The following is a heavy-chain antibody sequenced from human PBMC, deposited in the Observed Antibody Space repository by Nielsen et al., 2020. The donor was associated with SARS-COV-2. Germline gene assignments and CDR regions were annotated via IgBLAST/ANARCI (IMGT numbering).Heavy chain of an antibody. J-gene: IGHJ4*02. CDR1: GGSISSYY. Sequence: SETLSLTCSVSGGSISSYYWSWIRQPPGKGLEWIGYIYYSGSTNYNPSLKSRVTISIDTSKNQFSLKLSSVTVADTAAYYCARDRSGWCGYYFDNWGQGTLVTVSS. D-gene: IGHD6-19*01. CDR2: IYYSGST. V-gene: IGHV4-59*13. CDR3: ARDRSGWCGYYFDN.